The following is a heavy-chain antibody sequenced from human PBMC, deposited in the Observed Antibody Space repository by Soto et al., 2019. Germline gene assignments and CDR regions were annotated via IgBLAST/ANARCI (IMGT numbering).Heavy chain of an antibody. CDR1: FTFSMYS. J-gene: IGHJ5*02. D-gene: IGHD1-26*01. Sequence: EVQVVESGGGLVQPGGSLRLSCSFTFSMYSMNWVRQAPGKGLEWVASISSGGDYIKYADSVKGRFTISRDNAKNSVSPQMNSLRVDDTAIYFCTRDQGGSYDSWFDPWGQGTLVTVSS. CDR2: ISSGGDYI. V-gene: IGHV3-21*01. CDR3: TRDQGGSYDSWFDP.